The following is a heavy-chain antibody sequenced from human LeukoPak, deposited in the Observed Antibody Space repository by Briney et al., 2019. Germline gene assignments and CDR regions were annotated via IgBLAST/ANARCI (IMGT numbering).Heavy chain of an antibody. CDR1: GFTFGDHA. CDR3: AREDYYYIDV. V-gene: IGHV3-49*04. Sequence: GRSLRLSCTASGFTFGDHAMSWVRQAPGKGLEWVGFIRSKGYGGTTEYAASVKGRFTISRDDSKSIAYVQMDSLKTEDTAVYYCAREDYYYIDVWGKGTTVTVSS. CDR2: IRSKGYGGTT. J-gene: IGHJ6*03.